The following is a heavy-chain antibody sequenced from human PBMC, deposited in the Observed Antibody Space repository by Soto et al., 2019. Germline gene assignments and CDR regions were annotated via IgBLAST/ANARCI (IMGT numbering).Heavy chain of an antibody. V-gene: IGHV4-59*12. D-gene: IGHD3-9*01. J-gene: IGHJ6*02. CDR2: IYYSGST. CDR1: GGSISSYY. CDR3: ARSPYTTGYHYGMDV. Sequence: SETLSLTCTASGGSISSYYWSWIRQPPGKGLEWIGYIYYSGSTNYNPSLKSRVTISRDNSKNTLYLQMNSLRAEDTAVYYCARSPYTTGYHYGMDVWGQGTTVTVAS.